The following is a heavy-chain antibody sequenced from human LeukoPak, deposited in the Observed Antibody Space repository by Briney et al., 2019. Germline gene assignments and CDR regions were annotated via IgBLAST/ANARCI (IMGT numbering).Heavy chain of an antibody. CDR2: IYTSGST. CDR1: GGSISSYY. CDR3: ARDSNRVPENWFDP. Sequence: PSETLSLTYTVSGGSISSYYWSWIRQPAGKGLEWIGRIYTSGSTNYNPSLKSRVTISVDTSKNQFSLKLSSVTAADTAVYYCARDSNRVPENWFDPWGQGTLVTVSS. V-gene: IGHV4-4*07. J-gene: IGHJ5*02. D-gene: IGHD1-14*01.